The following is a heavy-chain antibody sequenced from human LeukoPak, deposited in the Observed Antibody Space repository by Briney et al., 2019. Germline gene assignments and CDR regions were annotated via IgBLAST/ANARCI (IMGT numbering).Heavy chain of an antibody. J-gene: IGHJ6*03. Sequence: GSLRLSCAASGFTFSSYEMNWVRQAPGKGLEWVGSIYYSGTTYYNSSLKSRVTISEDTSKNRFSLMLTSVTAADTAVYYCARQVSDYFYYYIDVWGEGTTVIVSS. CDR2: IYYSGTT. V-gene: IGHV4-39*01. CDR3: ARQVSDYFYYYIDV. CDR1: GFTFSSYE.